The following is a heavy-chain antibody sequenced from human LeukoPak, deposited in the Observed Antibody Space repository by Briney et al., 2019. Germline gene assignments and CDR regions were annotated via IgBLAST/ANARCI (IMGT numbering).Heavy chain of an antibody. CDR3: AGDQGGSAHRHAFDI. J-gene: IGHJ3*02. CDR1: GGSVDTIDYY. Sequence: PSETLSLTCTVSGGSVDTIDYYWSWIRQPPGKGLEWIGYMYHTGSSIYSPSLKSRLTISVDTSKNQFTLNLSSMTAADKAVYYCAGDQGGSAHRHAFDIWGQGTLVTVSS. D-gene: IGHD1-26*01. V-gene: IGHV4-61*08. CDR2: MYHTGSS.